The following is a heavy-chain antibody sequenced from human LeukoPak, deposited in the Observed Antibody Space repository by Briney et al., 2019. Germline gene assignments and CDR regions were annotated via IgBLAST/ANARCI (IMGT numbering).Heavy chain of an antibody. CDR1: GFTFSSYA. V-gene: IGHV3-9*01. CDR3: AKDRAVGVSYYYYGMDV. Sequence: GGSLRLSCAASGFTFSSYAMHWVRQAPGKGLEWVSGISWNSGSIGCADSVKGRFTISRDNAKNSLYLQMNSLRAEDTALYYCAKDRAVGVSYYYYGMDVWGQGTTVTVSS. D-gene: IGHD3-3*01. CDR2: ISWNSGSI. J-gene: IGHJ6*02.